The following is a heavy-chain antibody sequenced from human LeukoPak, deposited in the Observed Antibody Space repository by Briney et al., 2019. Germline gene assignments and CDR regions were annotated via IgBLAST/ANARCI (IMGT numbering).Heavy chain of an antibody. Sequence: GSLRLSCAASGLTSSSYSMNWVRQAPGKGLEWVSSISSSSSYIYYADSVKGRFTISRDNAKNSLYLQMNSLRAEDTAVYYCARGGGYSYGPPGYFDYWGQGTLVTVSS. CDR1: GLTSSSYS. D-gene: IGHD5-18*01. V-gene: IGHV3-21*01. J-gene: IGHJ4*02. CDR2: ISSSSSYI. CDR3: ARGGGYSYGPPGYFDY.